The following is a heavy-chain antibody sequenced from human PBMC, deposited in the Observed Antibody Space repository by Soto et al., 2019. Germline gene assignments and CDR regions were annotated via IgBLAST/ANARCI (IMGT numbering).Heavy chain of an antibody. J-gene: IGHJ6*02. CDR1: RFSFTNAW. V-gene: IGHV3-15*01. CDR2: IKSKTDGGTA. CDR3: STDIGIYGLDI. D-gene: IGHD1-26*01. Sequence: EVQLAESGGGFVQPGGSLRLSCVASRFSFTNAWMSGVRQAPGKGPEWVGRIKSKTDGGTADYAAPVKARFTISRDDSQNTLYLHMHSLKTEDTALYHCSTDIGIYGLDIWGQGTTVTVSS.